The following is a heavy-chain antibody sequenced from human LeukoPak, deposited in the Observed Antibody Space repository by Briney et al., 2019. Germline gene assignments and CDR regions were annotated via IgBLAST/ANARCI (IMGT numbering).Heavy chain of an antibody. Sequence: GGSLRLSCAASEFTFSTYAMSWVRQAPGKGPEWVSAISGSGGSTYYADSVKGRFTISRDNSKNTLYLQMNSLRAEDTAVYYCAQHGSGYYYARLDYWGQGTLVTVSS. CDR3: AQHGSGYYYARLDY. CDR2: ISGSGGST. CDR1: EFTFSTYA. J-gene: IGHJ4*02. V-gene: IGHV3-23*01. D-gene: IGHD3-22*01.